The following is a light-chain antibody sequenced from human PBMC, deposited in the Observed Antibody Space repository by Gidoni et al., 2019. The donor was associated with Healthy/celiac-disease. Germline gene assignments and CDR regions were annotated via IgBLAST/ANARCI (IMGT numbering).Light chain of an antibody. CDR1: QSVSSY. Sequence: PGERATLSCRASQSVSSYLAWYQQKPGQAPRLLIYDASNRDTGIPARFSGSGSGTDFTITISSLEPEDFAVYYCQQRSNWPLTFGGGTKVEIK. J-gene: IGKJ4*01. CDR2: DAS. CDR3: QQRSNWPLT. V-gene: IGKV3-11*01.